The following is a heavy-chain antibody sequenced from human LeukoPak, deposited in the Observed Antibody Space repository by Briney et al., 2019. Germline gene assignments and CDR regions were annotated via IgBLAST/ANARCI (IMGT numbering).Heavy chain of an antibody. Sequence: PGGSLRLSCTASGFTFGDYAMNWVRQAPGKGLESVGFIRSKKYGGTAEYAESVKGRFTISRDDSKGIVYLQMNSLKTEDTAVYYCTRISYCSGGSCSFDPWGQGTLVIVSS. CDR3: TRISYCSGGSCSFDP. V-gene: IGHV3-49*04. D-gene: IGHD2-15*01. CDR1: GFTFGDYA. CDR2: IRSKKYGGTA. J-gene: IGHJ5*02.